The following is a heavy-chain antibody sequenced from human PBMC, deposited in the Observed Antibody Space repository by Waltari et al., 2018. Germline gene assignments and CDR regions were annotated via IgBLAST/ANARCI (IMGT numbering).Heavy chain of an antibody. CDR3: AREWCSGGSCYSYYFDY. Sequence: EVQLVESGGGLVQPGGSLRLSCAASGFTFSSYWMSWVRQAPGKGLEWVANIKQDGSEKYYVDSVKGRFTISRDNAKNSLYLQMNSLRAEDTAVYYCAREWCSGGSCYSYYFDYWGQGTLVTVSS. D-gene: IGHD2-15*01. CDR1: GFTFSSYW. J-gene: IGHJ4*02. CDR2: IKQDGSEK. V-gene: IGHV3-7*01.